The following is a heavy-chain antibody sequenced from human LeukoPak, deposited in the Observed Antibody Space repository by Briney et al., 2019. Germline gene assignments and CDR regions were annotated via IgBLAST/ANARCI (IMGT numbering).Heavy chain of an antibody. Sequence: GGSLRLSCAASGFTFSSYSMNWIRQAPGKGLESISFINEGSATIYYADSVKGRFTISRDNAKNSLYLQMNGLRADDTAVCYCARDKGGPDYWGQGTLVTVSS. CDR1: GFTFSSYS. CDR2: INEGSATI. V-gene: IGHV3-48*01. J-gene: IGHJ4*02. D-gene: IGHD2-15*01. CDR3: ARDKGGPDY.